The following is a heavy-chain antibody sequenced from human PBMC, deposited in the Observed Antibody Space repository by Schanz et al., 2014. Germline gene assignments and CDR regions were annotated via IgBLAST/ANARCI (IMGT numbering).Heavy chain of an antibody. CDR3: AKDRWRATVMVDAFDI. Sequence: DVHLMESGGGLVQPGGSLRLSCAGSGFTFSSYLMSWVRQAPVKGLEWVSGIGGSGGSTDYADSVKGRFTISRDNSKNTVHLQMNSLRAEDTAVYFCAKDRWRATVMVDAFDIWGQGTKVTVSS. CDR1: GFTFSSYL. D-gene: IGHD4-4*01. CDR2: IGGSGGST. J-gene: IGHJ3*02. V-gene: IGHV3-23*01.